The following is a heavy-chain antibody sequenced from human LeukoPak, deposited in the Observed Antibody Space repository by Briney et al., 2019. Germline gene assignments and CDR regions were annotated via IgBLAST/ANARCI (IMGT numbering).Heavy chain of an antibody. D-gene: IGHD3-22*01. J-gene: IGHJ4*02. CDR1: GYSISSGYY. V-gene: IGHV4-38-2*02. CDR3: ARVLDYYYYDSSGYYSSGLDY. CDR2: IYYSGST. Sequence: SETLSLTCTVSGYSISSGYYWGWIRQPPGKGLEWIGSIYYSGSTYYNPSLKSRVTISVDTSKNQFSLKLSSVTAADTAVYYCARVLDYYYYDSSGYYSSGLDYWGQGTLVTVSS.